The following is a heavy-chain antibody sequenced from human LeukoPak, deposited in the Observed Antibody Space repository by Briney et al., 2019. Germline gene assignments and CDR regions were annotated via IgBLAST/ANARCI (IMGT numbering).Heavy chain of an antibody. CDR3: ARREVAPGYFDY. CDR1: GYSISSGYY. V-gene: IGHV4-38-2*01. Sequence: SETLSLTCAVSGYSISSGYYWGWIRQPPGKGLEWIGSIYHSGSTYYNPFLKSRVTISVDTSKNQFSLKLSSVTAADTAVYYCARREVAPGYFDYWGQGTLVTVSS. D-gene: IGHD5-24*01. J-gene: IGHJ4*02. CDR2: IYHSGST.